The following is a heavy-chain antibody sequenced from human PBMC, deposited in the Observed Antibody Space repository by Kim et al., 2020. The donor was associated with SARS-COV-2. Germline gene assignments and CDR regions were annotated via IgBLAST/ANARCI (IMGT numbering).Heavy chain of an antibody. D-gene: IGHD2-15*01. CDR2: INGGNGNR. CDR1: GYSFTGYA. J-gene: IGHJ4*02. V-gene: IGHV1-3*01. Sequence: ASVKVSCKASGYSFTGYAIHWVRQAPGQGLEWMGWINGGNGNRRYSQKLEGRVTLTRDTSASTAYMELVSLRAEDTAVYFCARVLYTYGAGYDSWGQGTLVTVSS. CDR3: ARVLYTYGAGYDS.